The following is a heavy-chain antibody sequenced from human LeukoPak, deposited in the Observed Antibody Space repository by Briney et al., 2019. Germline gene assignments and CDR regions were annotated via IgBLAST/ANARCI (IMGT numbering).Heavy chain of an antibody. CDR1: GFTFTSFA. J-gene: IGHJ6*02. CDR2: ISGSGYTT. D-gene: IGHD1-1*01. CDR3: AKKRYEDGTSSPGYLDV. Sequence: PGGSLRLSCAASGFTFTSFAMNWARQAPGKGLEGVSVISGSGYTTHYADSVKGRFTISRDNFKNTLYLQMNSLRGEDTAVYYCAKKRYEDGTSSPGYLDVWGQGTTVTVSS. V-gene: IGHV3-23*01.